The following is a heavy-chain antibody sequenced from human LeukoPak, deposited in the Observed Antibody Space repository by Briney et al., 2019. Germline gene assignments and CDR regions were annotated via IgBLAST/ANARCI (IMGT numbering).Heavy chain of an antibody. CDR3: ARNDGYNSLDY. CDR1: GGTFSSYA. V-gene: IGHV1-69*04. J-gene: IGHJ4*02. Sequence: EASVKVSCKASGGTFSSYAISWVRQAPGQGLEWMGRIIPILGIANYAQKFQGRVTITADKSTSTAYMELSSLRSDDTAVYYCARNDGYNSLDYWGQGTLVTVSS. D-gene: IGHD5-24*01. CDR2: IIPILGIA.